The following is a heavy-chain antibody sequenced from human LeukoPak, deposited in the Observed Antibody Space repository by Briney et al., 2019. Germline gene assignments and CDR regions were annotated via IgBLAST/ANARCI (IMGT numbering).Heavy chain of an antibody. J-gene: IGHJ4*02. CDR2: INSSGGST. CDR3: ARAGGGKRSFDY. V-gene: IGHV1-46*01. Sequence: GASVKVSCKASGYNFPSYYVHWVRQAPGQGLEWMGIINSSGGSTSYAQKFQGRVTMTRDTSTSTVYMELSSLRSEDTAVYYCARAGGGKRSFDYWGQGTLVTFSS. CDR1: GYNFPSYY. D-gene: IGHD4-23*01.